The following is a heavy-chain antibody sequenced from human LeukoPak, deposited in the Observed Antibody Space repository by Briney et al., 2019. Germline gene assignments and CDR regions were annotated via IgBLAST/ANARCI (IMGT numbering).Heavy chain of an antibody. V-gene: IGHV4-38-2*02. D-gene: IGHD6-13*01. CDR3: ARDGQQLVFDY. Sequence: SETLSLTCTVSGYSISSGYYWGWIRQPPGKGLEWIGSIYHSGRTFYNPSLKSRVTISVDTSKNQFSLKLTSVTAADTAVYYCARDGQQLVFDYWGQGTLVTVSS. CDR1: GYSISSGYY. J-gene: IGHJ4*02. CDR2: IYHSGRT.